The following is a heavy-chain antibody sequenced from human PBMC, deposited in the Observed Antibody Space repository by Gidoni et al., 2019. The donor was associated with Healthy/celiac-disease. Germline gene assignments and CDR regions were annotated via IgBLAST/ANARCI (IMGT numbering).Heavy chain of an antibody. Sequence: QVQLVQSGAEVKKPGSSVKVSCKASGGTFSSYAISWVRQAPGQGLEWMGGIIPICGTANYAQKFQGRVTITADESTSTAYMELSSLRSEDTAVYYCATGGRDGYNYPLDFDYWGQGTLVTVSS. CDR2: IIPICGTA. CDR1: GGTFSSYA. J-gene: IGHJ4*02. CDR3: ATGGRDGYNYPLDFDY. V-gene: IGHV1-69*01. D-gene: IGHD5-12*01.